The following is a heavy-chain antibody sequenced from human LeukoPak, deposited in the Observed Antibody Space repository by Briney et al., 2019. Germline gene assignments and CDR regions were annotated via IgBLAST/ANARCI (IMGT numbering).Heavy chain of an antibody. J-gene: IGHJ4*02. Sequence: PGGSLRLSCAASGFTFSNAWMSWVRQAPGKGLEWVGFIRSKAYGGTTEYAASVKGRFTISRDDSKSIAYLQMNSLKTEDTAVYYCRAQLRGPRHFDYWGQGTLVTVSS. V-gene: IGHV3-49*04. CDR2: IRSKAYGGTT. CDR1: GFTFSNAW. D-gene: IGHD3-10*01. CDR3: RAQLRGPRHFDY.